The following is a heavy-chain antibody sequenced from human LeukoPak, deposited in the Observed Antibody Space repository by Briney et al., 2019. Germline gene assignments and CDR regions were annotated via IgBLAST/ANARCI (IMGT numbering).Heavy chain of an antibody. Sequence: SETLSLTCTVSGGSISSYYWSWIRQPPGKGLEWIGYIYYSGSTNYNPSPKSRVTISVDTSKNQFSLKLSSVTAADTAVYYCARGPTVVTPGGWFDPWGQGTLVTVSS. D-gene: IGHD4-23*01. V-gene: IGHV4-59*01. J-gene: IGHJ5*02. CDR1: GGSISSYY. CDR2: IYYSGST. CDR3: ARGPTVVTPGGWFDP.